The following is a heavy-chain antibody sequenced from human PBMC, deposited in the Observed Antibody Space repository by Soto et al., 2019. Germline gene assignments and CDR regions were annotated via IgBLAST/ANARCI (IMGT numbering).Heavy chain of an antibody. CDR1: GFSLSTNGVG. D-gene: IGHD1-1*01. CDR2: IYWDNDK. CDR3: ARRTDDGTFDY. J-gene: IGHJ4*02. V-gene: IGHV2-5*02. Sequence: QITLKESGPTLVKPTQTLTLTCTFSGFSLSTNGVGVGWFRQPPGKALEWLALIYWDNDKRYSPSLKTRLTIAKDTSKNQVVLTMTNMDPVDTATYFCARRTDDGTFDYWGQGTLVIVSS.